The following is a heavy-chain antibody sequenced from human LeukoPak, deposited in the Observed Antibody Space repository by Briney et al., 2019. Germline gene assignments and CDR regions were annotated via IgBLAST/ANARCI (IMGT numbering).Heavy chain of an antibody. CDR2: ISGHQGNT. CDR1: GYTFTNYG. CDR3: ARSDLATITAGPFEY. D-gene: IGHD5-12*01. J-gene: IGHJ4*02. Sequence: GASVKVSCNTSGYTFTNYGITWVRQAPGQGLEWMGWISGHQGNTKYAQNFQGRVTMTIDTSTSTAYMDLRSLRSDDTAIYFCARSDLATITAGPFEYWGQGTLVAVSS. V-gene: IGHV1-18*01.